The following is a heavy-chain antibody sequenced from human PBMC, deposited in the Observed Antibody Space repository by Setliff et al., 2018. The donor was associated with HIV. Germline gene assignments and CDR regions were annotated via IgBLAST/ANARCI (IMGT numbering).Heavy chain of an antibody. V-gene: IGHV1-2*06. D-gene: IGHD3-10*01. J-gene: IGHJ4*02. CDR3: ARDKTSRYYYTGSAYSDYFDF. Sequence: GASVKVSCKASGYTFTGYYMHWVRQAPGQGLEWMGRINPNSGGTNYAQKFQGRVTMTRDTSISTAYMELSRLRSEDTAVYYCARDKTSRYYYTGSAYSDYFDFWGQGTLVTVSS. CDR2: INPNSGGT. CDR1: GYTFTGYY.